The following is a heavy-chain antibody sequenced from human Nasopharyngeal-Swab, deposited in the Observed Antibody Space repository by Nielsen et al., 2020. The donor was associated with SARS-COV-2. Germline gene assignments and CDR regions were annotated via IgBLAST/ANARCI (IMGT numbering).Heavy chain of an antibody. Sequence: GESLKISCAASGFTFSSYGMHWVRQAPGKGLEWVAVISYDGSNKYYADSVKGRFTISRDNSKNTLYPQMNSLRAEDTAVYYCAKDSSFDCSSTSCYSHFDYWGQGTLVTVSS. D-gene: IGHD2-2*01. CDR2: ISYDGSNK. J-gene: IGHJ4*02. CDR1: GFTFSSYG. V-gene: IGHV3-30*18. CDR3: AKDSSFDCSSTSCYSHFDY.